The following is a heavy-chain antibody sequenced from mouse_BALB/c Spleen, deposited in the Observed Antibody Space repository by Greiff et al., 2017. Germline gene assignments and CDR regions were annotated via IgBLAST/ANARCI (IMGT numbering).Heavy chain of an antibody. CDR3: ARGHGAYYFDY. D-gene: IGHD1-1*01. Sequence: QVQLQQSGAELAKPGASVKMSCKASGYTFTSYWMHWVKQRPGQGLEWIGYINPSTGYTEYNQKFKDKATLTADKSSSTAYMQLSSLTSEDSAVYYCARGHGAYYFDYWGQGTTLTVSS. J-gene: IGHJ2*01. V-gene: IGHV1-7*01. CDR1: GYTFTSYW. CDR2: INPSTGYT.